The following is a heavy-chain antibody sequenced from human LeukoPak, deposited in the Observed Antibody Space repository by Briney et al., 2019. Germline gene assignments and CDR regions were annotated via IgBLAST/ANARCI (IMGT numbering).Heavy chain of an antibody. CDR3: ARLYSYGSKDAFDI. CDR1: GGSISSYY. CDR2: IYYSGST. D-gene: IGHD5-18*01. J-gene: IGHJ3*02. V-gene: IGHV4-59*08. Sequence: SETLSLTCTVSGGSISSYYWSWIRQPPGKGLEWIGYIYYSGSTNYNPSLKSRVTISVDTSKNQFSLKLSSMTAADTAVYYCARLYSYGSKDAFDIWGQGTMVTVSS.